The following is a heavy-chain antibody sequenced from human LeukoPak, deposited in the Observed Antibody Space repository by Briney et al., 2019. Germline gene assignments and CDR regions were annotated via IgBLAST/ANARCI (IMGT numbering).Heavy chain of an antibody. CDR2: TYYSGRT. V-gene: IGHV4-59*08. CDR1: GGSVSNYY. D-gene: IGHD5-12*01. J-gene: IGHJ2*01. CDR3: ARQASWLPYFDL. Sequence: SETLSLTCTVSGGSVSNYYWSWIRQSPGKGLEWIAYTYYSGRTNYNPSLKSRVTISVDTAENQFSLKLSSVTAADTALYFCARQASWLPYFDLWGRGTLVSVSP.